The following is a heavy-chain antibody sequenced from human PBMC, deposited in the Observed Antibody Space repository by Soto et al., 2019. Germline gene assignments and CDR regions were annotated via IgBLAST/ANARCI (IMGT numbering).Heavy chain of an antibody. D-gene: IGHD1-1*01. V-gene: IGHV3-48*02. CDR3: AREWNPLNWFDP. Sequence: XXSLRLSCAASGFTFSSYSMHWVLQAPGKGLEWVSYISSSSSTIYYADSVKGRFTISRDNAKNSLYLQMNRMRDEDTAVYYCAREWNPLNWFDPWGQGTLVTVSS. CDR2: ISSSSSTI. CDR1: GFTFSSYS. J-gene: IGHJ5*02.